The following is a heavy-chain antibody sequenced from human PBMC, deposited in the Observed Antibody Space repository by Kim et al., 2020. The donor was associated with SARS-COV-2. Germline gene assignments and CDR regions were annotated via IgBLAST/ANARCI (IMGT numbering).Heavy chain of an antibody. Sequence: GGSLRLSCAASGFTFSSYDMHWVRQATGKGLEWVSAIGTAGDTYYPGSVKGRFTISRENAKNSLYLQMNSLRAGDTAVYYCARGAARRGGNWFDPWGQGTLVTVSS. CDR2: IGTAGDT. J-gene: IGHJ5*02. V-gene: IGHV3-13*04. CDR3: ARGAARRGGNWFDP. CDR1: GFTFSSYD. D-gene: IGHD6-6*01.